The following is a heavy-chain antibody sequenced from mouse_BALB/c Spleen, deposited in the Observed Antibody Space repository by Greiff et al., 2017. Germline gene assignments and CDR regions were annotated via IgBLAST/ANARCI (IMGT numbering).Heavy chain of an antibody. CDR3: VRGGAGSWDGFAY. J-gene: IGHJ3*01. D-gene: IGHD1-1*02. Sequence: VMLVESGPGLVAPSQSLSITCTVSGFSLTSYDISWIRQPPGKGLEWLGVIWTGGGTNYNSAFMSRLSISKDNSKSQVFLKMNSLQTDDTAIYYCVRGGAGSWDGFAYWGQGTLVTVSA. CDR2: IWTGGGT. V-gene: IGHV2-9-2*01. CDR1: GFSLTSYD.